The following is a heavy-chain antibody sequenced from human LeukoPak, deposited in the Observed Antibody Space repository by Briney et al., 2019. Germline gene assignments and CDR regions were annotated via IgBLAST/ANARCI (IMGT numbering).Heavy chain of an antibody. D-gene: IGHD5-12*01. CDR2: MSAYNGNV. CDR3: ARDPVYSGADLDY. Sequence: ASVKVSCKASGYTFTNYSISWVRLAPGQGREWMGWMSAYNGNVNYEQSFQGRVTMSRDTSTSTAYLGLRSLSSDDTAVYYCARDPVYSGADLDYWGQGTLVTVSS. J-gene: IGHJ4*02. CDR1: GYTFTNYS. V-gene: IGHV1-18*01.